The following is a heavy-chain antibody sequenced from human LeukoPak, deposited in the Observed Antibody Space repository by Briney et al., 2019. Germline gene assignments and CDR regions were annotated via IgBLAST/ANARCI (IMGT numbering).Heavy chain of an antibody. D-gene: IGHD3-10*01. CDR3: ARNGPPKQLWFGELPLDY. Sequence: GGSLRLSCTASGFTFSTYAMNWVRQAPGKRLEWVSSIIGSGRDTYYADSVRGRITISRDNSRNTLYLQMNSLRAEDTAVYYCARNGPPKQLWFGELPLDYWGQGTLVTVSS. CDR1: GFTFSTYA. CDR2: IIGSGRDT. J-gene: IGHJ4*02. V-gene: IGHV3-23*01.